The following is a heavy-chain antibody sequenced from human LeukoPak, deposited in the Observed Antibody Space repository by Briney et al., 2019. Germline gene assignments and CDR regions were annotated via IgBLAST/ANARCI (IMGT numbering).Heavy chain of an antibody. V-gene: IGHV4-34*01. CDR1: GGSFSGYY. J-gene: IGHJ4*02. CDR2: INHSGST. CDR3: AKHKNMVRGVFDY. D-gene: IGHD3-10*01. Sequence: SETLSLTCAVYGGSFSGYYWSWIRQPPGKGLEWIGEINHSGSTNYNPSLKSRVTISVDTSKNQFSLKLSSVTAADTAVYYCAKHKNMVRGVFDYWGQGTLVTVSS.